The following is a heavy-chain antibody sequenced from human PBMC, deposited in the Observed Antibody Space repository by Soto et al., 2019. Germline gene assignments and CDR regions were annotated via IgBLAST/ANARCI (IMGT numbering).Heavy chain of an antibody. Sequence: PGGSLRLSCAASGFTFSSYAMHWVRQAPGKGLEWVAVISYDGSNKYYADSVKGRFTISRDNSKNTLYLQMNSLRAEDTAVYYCASPILPVAGTDYWGQGTLVTVSS. J-gene: IGHJ4*02. CDR2: ISYDGSNK. CDR1: GFTFSSYA. CDR3: ASPILPVAGTDY. D-gene: IGHD6-19*01. V-gene: IGHV3-30-3*01.